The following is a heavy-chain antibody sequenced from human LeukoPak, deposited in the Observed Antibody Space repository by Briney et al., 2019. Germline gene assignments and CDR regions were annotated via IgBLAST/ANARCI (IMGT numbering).Heavy chain of an antibody. J-gene: IGHJ6*03. CDR2: IYYGGST. D-gene: IGHD6-19*01. Sequence: SETLSLTCAVYGGSFSGYYWSWIRQPPGKGLEWLGDIYYGGSTNYNPSLKSRVTISADTSKNQFSLILSSVTAADSGIYYCARSYTSGWVRGYYSMDVWGKGTTVTVSS. CDR3: ARSYTSGWVRGYYSMDV. CDR1: GGSFSGYY. V-gene: IGHV4-59*01.